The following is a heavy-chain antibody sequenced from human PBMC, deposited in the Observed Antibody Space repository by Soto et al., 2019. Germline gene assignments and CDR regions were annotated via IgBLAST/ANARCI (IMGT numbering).Heavy chain of an antibody. CDR3: ARDEGANGDYYYCYMDV. V-gene: IGHV1-69*08. CDR1: GGTFSSYT. J-gene: IGHJ6*03. D-gene: IGHD4-17*01. Sequence: QVQLVQSGAEVKKPGSSVKVSCRASGGTFSSYTISWVRQAPGQGLEWMGRIIPILGIANYAQKFQGRVTITADKSTSTAYMELSSLRSEDTAVYYCARDEGANGDYYYCYMDVWGKGTTVTVSS. CDR2: IIPILGIA.